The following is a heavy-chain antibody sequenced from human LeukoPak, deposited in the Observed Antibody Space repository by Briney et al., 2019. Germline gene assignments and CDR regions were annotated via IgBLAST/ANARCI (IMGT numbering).Heavy chain of an antibody. CDR2: INPNSGGT. D-gene: IGHD2-2*02. CDR3: ASPGYCSSTSCYTSDDAFDI. Sequence: ASVKVSCKASGYTFTGYYMHWVRQAPGQGLEWMGWINPNSGGTNYAQKFQGRVTMTRDTSISTAYMELSRLRSDDTAVYYCASPGYCSSTSCYTSDDAFDIWGQGTMVTVSS. V-gene: IGHV1-2*02. CDR1: GYTFTGYY. J-gene: IGHJ3*02.